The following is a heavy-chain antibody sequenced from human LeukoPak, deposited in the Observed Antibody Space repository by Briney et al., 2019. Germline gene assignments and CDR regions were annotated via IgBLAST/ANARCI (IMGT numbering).Heavy chain of an antibody. CDR2: INPNSGGT. V-gene: IGHV1-2*02. J-gene: IGHJ4*02. CDR1: GYTFTGYY. CDR3: ARHPSDYGDYSYCFDY. Sequence: GASVKVSCKASGYTFTGYYMHWVRQAPGQGLEWMGWINPNSGGTNYAQKFQGRVTMTRDTSISTAYMELSRLRSDDTAVYYCARHPSDYGDYSYCFDYWGQGTLVTVSS. D-gene: IGHD4-17*01.